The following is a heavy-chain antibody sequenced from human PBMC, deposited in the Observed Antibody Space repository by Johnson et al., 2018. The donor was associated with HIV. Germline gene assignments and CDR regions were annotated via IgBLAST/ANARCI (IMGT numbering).Heavy chain of an antibody. CDR3: VRGRDSTGDGGAFDI. CDR2: INQDGSEK. J-gene: IGHJ3*02. D-gene: IGHD7-27*01. CDR1: GFTFSSYW. Sequence: VYLVESGGGLVQPGGSLRLSCAASGFTFSSYWMSWVRQAPGKGLEWVANINQDGSEKYDLDSEKGRFTISRDNAENSLYLQMNSLRVEDTAIYYCVRGRDSTGDGGAFDIWGHGTKVIVSS. V-gene: IGHV3-7*05.